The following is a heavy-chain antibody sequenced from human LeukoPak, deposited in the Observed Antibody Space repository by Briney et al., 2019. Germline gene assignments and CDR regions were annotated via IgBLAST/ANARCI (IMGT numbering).Heavy chain of an antibody. D-gene: IGHD3-10*01. J-gene: IGHJ6*02. Sequence: GGSLRLSCAASGFTFSDYAMSWVRQAPERGLEWVSVVSITGGTTYNADSVKGRFTISRDNSKNTLYLQMRNLRVDDTAVYYCARGPLTIEYNAMDVWGQGTTVTVSS. V-gene: IGHV3-23*01. CDR2: VSITGGTT. CDR1: GFTFSDYA. CDR3: ARGPLTIEYNAMDV.